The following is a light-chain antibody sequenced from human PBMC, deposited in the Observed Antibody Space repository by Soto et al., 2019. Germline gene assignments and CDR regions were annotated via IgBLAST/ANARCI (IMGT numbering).Light chain of an antibody. V-gene: IGKV1-17*01. CDR2: AAS. J-gene: IGKJ2*01. CDR1: QGITRD. Sequence: DIQMTQSPSSLSASVGDRVSITCRASQGITRDLAWYQQKPGKAPKRLIYAASSLQSGVPSRFSGSGSGTEFTLTISSLQPEDYATYYCLQHNSYPYTFGQGTRLEIK. CDR3: LQHNSYPYT.